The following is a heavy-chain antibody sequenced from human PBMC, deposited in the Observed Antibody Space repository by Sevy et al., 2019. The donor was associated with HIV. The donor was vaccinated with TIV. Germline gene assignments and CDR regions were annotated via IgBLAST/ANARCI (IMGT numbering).Heavy chain of an antibody. J-gene: IGHJ4*02. D-gene: IGHD3-22*01. Sequence: SLRLSCAASGFTFSSYAMHWVRQAPGKGLEWVAVISYDGSNKYYADSVKGRFTISRDNSKNTLYLQMNSLRAEDTAVYYCARGIVVVIIDYWGQGTLVTVSS. V-gene: IGHV3-30*04. CDR3: ARGIVVVIIDY. CDR2: ISYDGSNK. CDR1: GFTFSSYA.